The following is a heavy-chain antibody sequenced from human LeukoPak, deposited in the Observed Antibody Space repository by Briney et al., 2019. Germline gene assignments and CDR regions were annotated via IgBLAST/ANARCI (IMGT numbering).Heavy chain of an antibody. CDR1: GYTFTSYG. Sequence: GASVKVSCKASGYTFTSYGISWVRQAPGQGLEWMGWISAYNGNTNYAPKLQGRVTMTTDTSTRTPYLELRRLRYEDTAVYYGATXXXXYCAGDCYHRFFDYWGQGTLVTVSS. V-gene: IGHV1-18*01. CDR3: ATXXXXYCAGDCYHRFFDY. J-gene: IGHJ4*02. D-gene: IGHD2-21*02. CDR2: ISAYNGNT.